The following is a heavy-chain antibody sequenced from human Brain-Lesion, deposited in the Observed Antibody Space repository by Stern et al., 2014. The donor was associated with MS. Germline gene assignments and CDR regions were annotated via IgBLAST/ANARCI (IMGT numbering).Heavy chain of an antibody. Sequence: VQLVESGPGLVKPSQTLSLTCTVSGGSISSGGYYWSWIRQHPWKGLEWIGYIYYRGSTYYNPSLKSRVTISVDTSKNQFSLKLSSVTAADTAVYYCAREYCSSTSCYQWFDPWGQGTLVTVSS. CDR3: AREYCSSTSCYQWFDP. J-gene: IGHJ5*02. D-gene: IGHD2-2*01. CDR2: IYYRGST. CDR1: GGSISSGGYY. V-gene: IGHV4-31*03.